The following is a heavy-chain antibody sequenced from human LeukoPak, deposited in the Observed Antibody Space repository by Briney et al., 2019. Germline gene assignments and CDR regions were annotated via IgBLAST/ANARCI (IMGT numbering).Heavy chain of an antibody. Sequence: SETLSLTCTVSGGSISSYYWSWIRQPAGKGLEWIGEIYHSGGTNYNPSLKSRITISVDKSQNQFSLKVDSLTAADTAVYYCVANGYYCLDVWGKGTTVTVSS. CDR2: IYHSGGT. V-gene: IGHV4-59*12. J-gene: IGHJ6*03. CDR1: GGSISSYY. D-gene: IGHD2-8*01. CDR3: VANGYYCLDV.